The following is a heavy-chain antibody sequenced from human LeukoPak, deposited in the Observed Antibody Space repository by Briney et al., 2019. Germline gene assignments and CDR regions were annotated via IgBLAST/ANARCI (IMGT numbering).Heavy chain of an antibody. D-gene: IGHD1-1*01. CDR2: INQDGSAK. V-gene: IGHV3-7*01. CDR3: ALGGRTGNNWFDP. Sequence: PGGSLRLSCAASGFTFSSYWMNWVRQAPGKGLERVANINQDGSAKYYVDSVEGRFTISRDNAKNSLYLQMDSLRAEDTAVYYCALGGRTGNNWFDPWGQGTLVIVSS. CDR1: GFTFSSYW. J-gene: IGHJ5*02.